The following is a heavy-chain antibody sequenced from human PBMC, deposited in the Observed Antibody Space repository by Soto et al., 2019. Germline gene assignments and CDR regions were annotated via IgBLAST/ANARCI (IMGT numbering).Heavy chain of an antibody. CDR1: GFTFSSYG. J-gene: IGHJ4*02. D-gene: IGHD2-15*01. CDR2: ISYDGSNK. Sequence: QVQLVESGGGVVQPGRSLRLSCAASGFTFSSYGMHWVRQAPGKGLEWVAVISYDGSNKYYADSVKGRFTVSRDNSKKPMYLQMSSLRGEDTAVYYCAKERGRYCSGGSCYSRDYWGQGTLVTVSS. CDR3: AKERGRYCSGGSCYSRDY. V-gene: IGHV3-30*18.